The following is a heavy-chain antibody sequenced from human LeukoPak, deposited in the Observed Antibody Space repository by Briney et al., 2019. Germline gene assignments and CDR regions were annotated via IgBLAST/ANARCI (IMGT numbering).Heavy chain of an antibody. CDR2: ISEDGVST. J-gene: IGHJ4*02. CDR3: AKDRLLQGVDN. D-gene: IGHD2-21*01. V-gene: IGHV3-43*02. CDR1: GITFDGYA. Sequence: GGSLRLSCVVSGITFDGYAMHWVRQAPGKGLEWVSLISEDGVSTHYADSVKGRFTISRDNSKKSLYLQMNSLRTEDTALYYCAKDRLLQGVDNWGQGTLVTVSS.